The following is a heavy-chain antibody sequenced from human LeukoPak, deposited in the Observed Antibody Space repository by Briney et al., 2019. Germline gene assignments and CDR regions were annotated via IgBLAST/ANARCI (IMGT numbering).Heavy chain of an antibody. V-gene: IGHV3-23*01. D-gene: IGHD6-19*01. Sequence: PGGSLRLSCAASGFTFSSYAMTWVPQAPGKGLEWVSSISDSSGHTYYADSVRGRFTISRDNSKNTVVLQMNSLRAEHTAIYYCAKDGVWQSYYFDYWGQGTLVTVSS. CDR2: ISDSSGHT. J-gene: IGHJ4*02. CDR1: GFTFSSYA. CDR3: AKDGVWQSYYFDY.